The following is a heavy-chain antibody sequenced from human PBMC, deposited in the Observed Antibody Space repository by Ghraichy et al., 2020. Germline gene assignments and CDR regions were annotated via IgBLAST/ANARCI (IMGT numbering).Heavy chain of an antibody. CDR2: ISSSSSYI. Sequence: GGSLRLSCAASGFTFSSYSMNWVRQAPGKGLEWVSSISSSSSYIYYADSVKGRFTISRDNAKNSLYLQMNSLRAEDTAVYYCARDASVYYYGSGSYFWFDPWGQGTLVTVSS. CDR3: ARDASVYYYGSGSYFWFDP. V-gene: IGHV3-21*01. D-gene: IGHD3-10*01. J-gene: IGHJ5*02. CDR1: GFTFSSYS.